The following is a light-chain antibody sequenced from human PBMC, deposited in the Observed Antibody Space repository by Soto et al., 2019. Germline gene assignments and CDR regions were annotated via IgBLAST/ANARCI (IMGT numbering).Light chain of an antibody. CDR3: QVWDSSSDHLDV. V-gene: IGLV3-21*04. Sequence: SSELTQPPSVSVAPGKTARITCGGNNIGSKRVHWYPQKPGQAPVLVIYYDSDRPSGIPERYSGSNSGNTATLTISRVEAGDEADDYCQVWDSSSDHLDVFGAGTKLTVL. CDR1: NIGSKR. J-gene: IGLJ1*01. CDR2: YDS.